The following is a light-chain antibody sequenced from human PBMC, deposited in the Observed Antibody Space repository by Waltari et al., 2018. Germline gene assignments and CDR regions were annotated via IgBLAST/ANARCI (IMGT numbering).Light chain of an antibody. CDR3: QQRSSWPPT. CDR2: DAS. CDR1: QSVSRY. J-gene: IGKJ1*01. Sequence: EIVLTQSPATLSLSPGERATLSCRASQSVSRYLAWYQQKPGQAPRLLIYDASNGATGIPARFSGGGSGTDFTLTISSLAPEDFAVYYCQQRSSWPPTFGQGTKVEIK. V-gene: IGKV3-11*01.